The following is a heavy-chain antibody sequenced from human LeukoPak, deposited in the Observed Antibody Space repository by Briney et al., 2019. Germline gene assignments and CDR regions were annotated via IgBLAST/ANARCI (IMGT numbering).Heavy chain of an antibody. Sequence: GGSLRLSCAASGLTVSSNHMSWVRQAPGKGLEWVLVIYTGGSTDYADSVKGRFTISRDNSKNTLYLQMNSLRAEDTAVYYCAKDSPLSQGRRPYYFDYWGQGTLVTVSS. CDR3: AKDSPLSQGRRPYYFDY. V-gene: IGHV3-53*01. D-gene: IGHD1-1*01. CDR2: IYTGGST. J-gene: IGHJ4*02. CDR1: GLTVSSNH.